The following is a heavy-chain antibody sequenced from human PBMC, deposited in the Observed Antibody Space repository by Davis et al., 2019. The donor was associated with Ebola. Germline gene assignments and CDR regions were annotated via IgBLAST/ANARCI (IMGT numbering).Heavy chain of an antibody. V-gene: IGHV5-10-1*01. CDR2: IDPSDSYT. CDR1: RYSFTSYW. J-gene: IGHJ4*02. CDR3: ARLSMDCSGGSCYGY. Sequence: GESLKISCKGSRYSFTSYWISWVRQMPGKGLEWMGRIDPSDSYTNYSPSFQGHVTISADKSISTAYLQWSSLKASDTAMYYCARLSMDCSGGSCYGYWGQGTLVTVSS. D-gene: IGHD2-15*01.